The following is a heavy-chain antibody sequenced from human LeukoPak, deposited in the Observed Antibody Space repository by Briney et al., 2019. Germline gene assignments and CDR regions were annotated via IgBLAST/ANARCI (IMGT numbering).Heavy chain of an antibody. Sequence: SETLSLTCTVSGGSISSSSYYWGWIRQPPGKGLEWIGSIYYSGSTYYNPSHKSRVTISVDTSKNQFSLKLSSVTAADTAVYYCASFSITMIVGSHYYFDYWGQGTLVTVSS. D-gene: IGHD3-22*01. CDR2: IYYSGST. V-gene: IGHV4-39*01. J-gene: IGHJ4*02. CDR1: GGSISSSSYY. CDR3: ASFSITMIVGSHYYFDY.